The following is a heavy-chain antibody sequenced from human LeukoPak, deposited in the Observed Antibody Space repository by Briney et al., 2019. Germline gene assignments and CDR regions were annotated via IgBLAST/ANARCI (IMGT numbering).Heavy chain of an antibody. CDR1: GDSINSGGSY. CDR2: IYYSGST. V-gene: IGHV4-39*01. D-gene: IGHD3-16*01. J-gene: IGHJ4*02. CDR3: ARVRGGFDY. Sequence: MSSETLSLTCTVSGDSINSGGSYWGWVRQPPGKGLEWIGSIYYSGSTYYNPSLKSRVTISVDTSQNQFSLKLTSVTAADTAVYYCARVRGGFDYWGQGTLVTVSS.